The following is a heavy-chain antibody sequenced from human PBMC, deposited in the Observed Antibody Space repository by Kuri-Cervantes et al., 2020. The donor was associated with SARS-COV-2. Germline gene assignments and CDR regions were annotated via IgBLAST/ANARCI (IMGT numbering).Heavy chain of an antibody. D-gene: IGHD1-26*01. V-gene: IGHV1-2*02. CDR3: ARGGSKGKYFQH. J-gene: IGHJ1*01. Sequence: GGSLRLSCKASGYTFTGYYMHWVRQAPGQGLEWMGWINPNSGGTNYAQKFQGRVTMTRDTSISTAYMELSRLRSDDTAVYYCARGGSKGKYFQHWGQGTLVTVSS. CDR2: INPNSGGT. CDR1: GYTFTGYY.